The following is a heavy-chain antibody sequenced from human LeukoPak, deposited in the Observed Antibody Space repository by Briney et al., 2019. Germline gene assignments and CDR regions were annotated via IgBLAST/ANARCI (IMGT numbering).Heavy chain of an antibody. CDR3: ASFTIFGVGKGYFDY. J-gene: IGHJ4*02. CDR1: GYTFTGYY. Sequence: ASVKVSCEASGYTFTGYYMHWVRQAPGQGLEWMGWINPNSGGTNYAQKFQGRVTMTRDTSISTAYMELSRLRSDDTAVYYCASFTIFGVGKGYFDYWGQGTLVTVSS. CDR2: INPNSGGT. V-gene: IGHV1-2*02. D-gene: IGHD3-3*01.